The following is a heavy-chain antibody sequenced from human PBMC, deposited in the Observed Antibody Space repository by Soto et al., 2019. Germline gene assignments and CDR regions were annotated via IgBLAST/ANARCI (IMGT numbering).Heavy chain of an antibody. V-gene: IGHV4-4*02. CDR3: ARQITGTNGFDY. D-gene: IGHD1-7*01. Sequence: SETLSLTCAVSSGSISTSSWWSWVRQPPGKGLEWIGEIYHSGSTNYNPSLKSRVTISVDKSKNQFSLKLTSVTAADTAVYYCARQITGTNGFDYWGQGTLVTVSS. CDR2: IYHSGST. J-gene: IGHJ4*02. CDR1: SGSISTSSW.